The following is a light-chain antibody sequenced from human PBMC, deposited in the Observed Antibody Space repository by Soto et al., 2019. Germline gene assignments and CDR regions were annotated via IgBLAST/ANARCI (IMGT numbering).Light chain of an antibody. CDR1: SSNIGTTY. V-gene: IGLV1-51*02. Sequence: QSVLTQPPSVSAAPGQRVTISCSGSSSNIGTTYVSWYQQLPGTVPKLLMYENNKRPSGIPDRFSGSKSATSATLDITGLQTGDEADYYCGAWDDSVSAYVFGTWTKVTVL. J-gene: IGLJ1*01. CDR3: GAWDDSVSAYV. CDR2: ENN.